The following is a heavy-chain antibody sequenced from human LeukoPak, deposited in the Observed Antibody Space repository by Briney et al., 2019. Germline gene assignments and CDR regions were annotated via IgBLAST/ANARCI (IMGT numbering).Heavy chain of an antibody. CDR3: ARTLGYNWFDP. D-gene: IGHD3-16*01. CDR2: IIPSGGST. CDR1: GYTFTSYY. V-gene: IGHV1-46*01. Sequence: ASVKVSCKASGYTFTSYYMHWVRQAPGQGLEWMGIIIPSGGSTSYAQKFQGRVTMTRDTSTSTVYMELSSLRSEDTTVYYCARTLGYNWFDPWGQGTLVTVSS. J-gene: IGHJ5*02.